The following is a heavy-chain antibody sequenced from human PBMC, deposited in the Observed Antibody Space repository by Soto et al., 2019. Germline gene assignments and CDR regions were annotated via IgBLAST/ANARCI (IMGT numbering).Heavy chain of an antibody. V-gene: IGHV4-4*07. CDR1: GGSISSYY. CDR3: ARDLRSSSDKSLDV. J-gene: IGHJ6*02. CDR2: IYTSGST. D-gene: IGHD6-6*01. Sequence: SETLSLTCTVSGGSISSYYWSWIRQPAGKGLEWIGRIYTSGSTNYNPSLKSRVTTSVDTSKNQFSLKLSSVTAADTAVYYCARDLRSSSDKSLDVWGQGTTVTVSS.